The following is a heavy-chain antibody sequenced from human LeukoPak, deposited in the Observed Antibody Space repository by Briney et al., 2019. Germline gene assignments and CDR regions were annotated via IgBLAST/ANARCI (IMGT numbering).Heavy chain of an antibody. J-gene: IGHJ4*02. V-gene: IGHV3-30-3*01. CDR1: GFTFSGYA. D-gene: IGHD2-15*01. CDR3: ARDLSEKYSIDY. Sequence: GRSLRLSCAASGFTFSGYAIHWVRQAPGKGLEWVAFISYDGSIKYYADSVKGRCTISRDNSKNTLNLRINSLRAEDTAVYYCARDLSEKYSIDYWGQGTLATVSS. CDR2: ISYDGSIK.